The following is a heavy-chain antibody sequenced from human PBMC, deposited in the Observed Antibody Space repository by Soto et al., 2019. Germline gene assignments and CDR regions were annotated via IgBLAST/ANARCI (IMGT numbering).Heavy chain of an antibody. CDR2: IRSKTDGGTT. Sequence: GGSLRLSCAASGFTFSNAWMSWVRQAPGKGLEWVGRIRSKTDGGTTDYAAPVKGRFTISRDDSKDTLYLQMNSLKTEDTAVYYCKWDLEASDPWGQGTLVTVSS. CDR3: KWDLEASDP. J-gene: IGHJ5*02. D-gene: IGHD1-26*01. CDR1: GFTFSNAW. V-gene: IGHV3-15*01.